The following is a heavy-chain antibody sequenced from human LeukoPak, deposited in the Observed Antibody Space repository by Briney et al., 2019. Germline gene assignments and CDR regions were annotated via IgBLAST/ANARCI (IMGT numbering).Heavy chain of an antibody. Sequence: PGGSLRLSCAASGFTFSSYWMHWVRQAPGKGLVWVSRINSDGSSTSYADSVKGRFTISRDNAKNTLYLQMNSLRAEDTAVYYCARDPRDITMIVVVPALNWFDPWGQGALVTVSS. V-gene: IGHV3-74*01. J-gene: IGHJ5*02. CDR1: GFTFSSYW. CDR3: ARDPRDITMIVVVPALNWFDP. CDR2: INSDGSST. D-gene: IGHD3-22*01.